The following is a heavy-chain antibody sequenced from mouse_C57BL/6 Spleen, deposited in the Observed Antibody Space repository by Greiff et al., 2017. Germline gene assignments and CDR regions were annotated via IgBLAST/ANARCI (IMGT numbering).Heavy chain of an antibody. CDR3: ARQGGLPDWYFGV. J-gene: IGHJ1*03. D-gene: IGHD2-4*01. CDR2: ISNGGGST. Sequence: EVKLVESGGGLVQPGGSLKLSCAASGFTFSDYYMYWVRQTPEKRLEWVAYISNGGGSTYYPDTVQGRFTISRDNAKNTRYLQMSRLKSEDTAMYYCARQGGLPDWYFGVWGTGTTVTVSS. V-gene: IGHV5-12*01. CDR1: GFTFSDYY.